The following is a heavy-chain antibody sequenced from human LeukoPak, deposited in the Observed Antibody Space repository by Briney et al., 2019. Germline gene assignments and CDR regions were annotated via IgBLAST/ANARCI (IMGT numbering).Heavy chain of an antibody. CDR3: ARRRNSLPHWYFDL. D-gene: IGHD2-21*01. CDR1: GVSISSGGHS. V-gene: IGHV4-30-2*05. J-gene: IGHJ2*01. Sequence: SETLSLTCTVSGVSISSGGHSWSWIRQPPGKGLEWIGYIYHSGSGSTYYNPSLKSRVTISIDKSKNQFSLKLSSVTAADTAVYYCARRRNSLPHWYFDLWGRGTLVTVSS. CDR2: IYHSGSGST.